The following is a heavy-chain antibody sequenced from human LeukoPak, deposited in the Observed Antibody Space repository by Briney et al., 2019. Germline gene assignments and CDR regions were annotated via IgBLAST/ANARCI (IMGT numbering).Heavy chain of an antibody. CDR1: GGTFSSYA. CDR3: ARAGDLRQNWFDP. J-gene: IGHJ5*02. Sequence: ASVTVSCKASGGTFSSYAISWVRQAPGQGLEWMGGIIPIFGTANYAQKFQGRVTITTDESTSTAYMELSSLRSEDTAVYYCARAGDLRQNWFDPWGQGTLVTVSS. CDR2: IIPIFGTA. V-gene: IGHV1-69*05. D-gene: IGHD1-14*01.